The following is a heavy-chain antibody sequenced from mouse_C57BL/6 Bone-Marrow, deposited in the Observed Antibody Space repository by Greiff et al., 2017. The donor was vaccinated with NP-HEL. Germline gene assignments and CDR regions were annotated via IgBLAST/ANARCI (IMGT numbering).Heavy chain of an antibody. CDR2: IYPGDGDT. CDR3: VPGYGSRADY. CDR1: GYAFSSSW. Sequence: QVQLQQSGPELVKPGASVKISCKASGYAFSSSWMNWVKQRPGKGLEWIGRIYPGDGDTNYNGKFKGKDTLTADKSSSTAYMQLSSLTSEDSAVYFCVPGYGSRADYWGQGTTLTVSS. D-gene: IGHD3-2*02. V-gene: IGHV1-82*01. J-gene: IGHJ2*01.